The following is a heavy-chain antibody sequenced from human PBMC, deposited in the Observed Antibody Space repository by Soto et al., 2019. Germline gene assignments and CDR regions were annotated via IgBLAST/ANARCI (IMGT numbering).Heavy chain of an antibody. CDR3: ATGGYCSGGSCLDY. CDR2: IYYSGST. CDR1: CGSISSYY. Sequence: SETLSRTCPFSCGSISSYYWSFIRHPPGKGLEWIGYIYYSGSTNYNPSLKSRVTISVDTSKNQFSLKLSSVTAADTAVYYCATGGYCSGGSCLDYWGQGTLVTVSS. D-gene: IGHD2-15*01. J-gene: IGHJ4*02. V-gene: IGHV4-59*01.